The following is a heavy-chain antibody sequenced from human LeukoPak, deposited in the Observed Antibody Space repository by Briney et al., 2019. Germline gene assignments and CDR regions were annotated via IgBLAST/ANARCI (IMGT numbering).Heavy chain of an antibody. CDR2: INPSGGST. CDR3: ARDRGGNTYWFDP. V-gene: IGHV1-46*01. Sequence: ASVKVSCKASGYTFTSHYIHWVRQAPGQGLEWMGIINPSGGSTSYAQTFQGRVTMTRDTSTSTVYMELSSLRSEDTAVYYCARDRGGNTYWFDPWGQGTLVTVSS. D-gene: IGHD4-23*01. J-gene: IGHJ5*02. CDR1: GYTFTSHY.